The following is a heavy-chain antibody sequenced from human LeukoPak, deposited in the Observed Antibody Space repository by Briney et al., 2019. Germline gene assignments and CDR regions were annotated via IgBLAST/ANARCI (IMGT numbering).Heavy chain of an antibody. CDR3: ARDKRAPSYYYYGMDV. Sequence: SVKVSCKASGGTFSSYAISWVRQAPGQGLEWMGGIIPIFGTANYAQKFQGRVTITADESTSTAYMELSSLRSEDTAVYYCARDKRAPSYYYYGMDVWGKGTTVTVSS. CDR1: GGTFSSYA. J-gene: IGHJ6*04. V-gene: IGHV1-69*13. CDR2: IIPIFGTA.